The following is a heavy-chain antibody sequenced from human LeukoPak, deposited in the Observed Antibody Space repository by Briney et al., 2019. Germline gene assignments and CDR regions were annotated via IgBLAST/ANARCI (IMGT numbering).Heavy chain of an antibody. CDR2: IYYSGTT. D-gene: IGHD2-15*01. J-gene: IGHJ5*02. CDR1: GGSISSGDYY. CDR3: ARKYCSRGCCYSPMGFDP. Sequence: SETLSLTCTVSGGSISSGDYYWSWIRQSPGKGLEWIGYIYYSGTTYYNPSLRSRVTMSVDTSKNQFSLKLGSVTAADTAVYYCARKYCSRGCCYSPMGFDPWGQGTLVSVSS. V-gene: IGHV4-30-4*01.